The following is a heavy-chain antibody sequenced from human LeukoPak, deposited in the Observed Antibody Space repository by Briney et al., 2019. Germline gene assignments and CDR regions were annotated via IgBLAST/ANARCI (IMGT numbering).Heavy chain of an antibody. CDR1: GGSFSGYY. V-gene: IGHV4-59*01. Sequence: SETLSLTCAVYGGSFSGYYWTWIRQPPGKGLEWIGYIYYSGSTNYNPSPKSRVTISVDTSKNQFSLKLSSVTAADTAVYYCARGQFPYYYGMDVWGQGTTVTVSS. CDR3: ARGQFPYYYGMDV. CDR2: IYYSGST. J-gene: IGHJ6*02. D-gene: IGHD2-21*01.